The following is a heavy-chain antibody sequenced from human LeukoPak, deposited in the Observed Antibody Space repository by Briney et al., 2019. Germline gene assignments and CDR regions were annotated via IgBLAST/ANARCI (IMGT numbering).Heavy chain of an antibody. V-gene: IGHV3-30*02. Sequence: GGSLRLSCAASGFTFSSYGMHWVREAPGKGLEWVAFIRYDGSNKYYADSVKGRFTISRDNSKNTLYLQMNSLRAEDTAVYYCAKVHSSGWFFDYWGQGTLVTVSS. D-gene: IGHD6-19*01. J-gene: IGHJ4*02. CDR2: IRYDGSNK. CDR3: AKVHSSGWFFDY. CDR1: GFTFSSYG.